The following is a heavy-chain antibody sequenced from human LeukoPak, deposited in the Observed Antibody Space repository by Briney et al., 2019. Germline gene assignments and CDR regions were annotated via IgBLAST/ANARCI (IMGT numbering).Heavy chain of an antibody. V-gene: IGHV4-39*01. Sequence: PSETLSLTCTVSGGSISSSSYYWDWIRQPPGKGLEWIGAIYYSGNTNYNPSLKSRVTISVDTSKNQFSLKLSSVTAAETAVYYCARHRIPAALASAFDYWGQGTLVTVSS. CDR2: IYYSGNT. CDR1: GGSISSSSYY. CDR3: ARHRIPAALASAFDY. J-gene: IGHJ4*02. D-gene: IGHD2-2*01.